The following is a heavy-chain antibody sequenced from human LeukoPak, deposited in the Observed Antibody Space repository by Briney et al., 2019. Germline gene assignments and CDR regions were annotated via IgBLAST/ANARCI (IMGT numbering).Heavy chain of an antibody. D-gene: IGHD3-22*01. CDR2: IYTSGST. J-gene: IGHJ3*02. V-gene: IGHV4-4*07. CDR3: ARDGAYDYDSYAFDI. CDR1: GGSISSYY. Sequence: SETLSLTCTVSGGSISSYYWSWIRQPAGKGLEWIGRIYTSGSTNYNPSLKSRVTMSVDTSKNQFSLKLSSVSAADTAVYYCARDGAYDYDSYAFDIWGQGTMVTVSS.